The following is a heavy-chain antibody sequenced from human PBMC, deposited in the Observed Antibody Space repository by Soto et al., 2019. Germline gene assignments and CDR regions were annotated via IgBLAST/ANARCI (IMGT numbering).Heavy chain of an antibody. CDR2: INWNGGST. V-gene: IGHV3-20*04. Sequence: GGSLRLSCAASGFTFDDYGMSWVRQAPGKGLEWVSGINWNGGSTGYADSVKGRFTISRDNAKNSLYLQMNSLRADDTALYYCASGGGDYDGNVDYWGQGTLVTVSS. J-gene: IGHJ4*02. D-gene: IGHD2-21*02. CDR1: GFTFDDYG. CDR3: ASGGGDYDGNVDY.